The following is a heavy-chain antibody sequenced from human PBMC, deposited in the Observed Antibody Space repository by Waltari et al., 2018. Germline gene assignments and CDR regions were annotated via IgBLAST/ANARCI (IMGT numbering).Heavy chain of an antibody. CDR2: IKEDGSEK. CDR1: GFTFSNYW. J-gene: IGHJ4*02. CDR3: ASAYSSSGYGD. D-gene: IGHD3-22*01. V-gene: IGHV3-7*01. Sequence: EVQLVESGGGLVQPGGSLRLSCAASGFTFSNYWMSWVRQAPGKGLEWVANIKEDGSEKYYVDSVKGRFTISRDNAKNSLYLQMNSLRAEDTAVYYCASAYSSSGYGDWGQGTLVTVSS.